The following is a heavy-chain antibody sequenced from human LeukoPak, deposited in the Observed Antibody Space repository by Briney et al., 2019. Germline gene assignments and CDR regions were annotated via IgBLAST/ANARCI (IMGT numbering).Heavy chain of an antibody. D-gene: IGHD3-22*01. V-gene: IGHV4-39*01. CDR2: IYYSGST. CDR1: GGSISSSSYY. Sequence: PSETLSLTCTVSGGSISSSSYYWGWIRQPPGKGLEWIGSIYYSGSTYYNPSLKSRVTISVDTSKNQCSLKLSSVTAADTAVYYWALGLLLDYWGQGTLVTVSS. CDR3: ALGLLLDY. J-gene: IGHJ4*02.